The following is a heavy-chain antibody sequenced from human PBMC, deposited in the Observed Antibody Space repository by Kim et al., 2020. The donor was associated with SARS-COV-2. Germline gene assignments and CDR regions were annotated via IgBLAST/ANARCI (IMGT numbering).Heavy chain of an antibody. J-gene: IGHJ4*02. CDR3: ARVCGAFWGSLGD. Sequence: GGSLRLSCAGSGFPFNDFEFTWVRQAPGRTLEWLSYIDRDASNIYNADSVEGRFTISRDNAKNSLYLEINSLRAEDTAIYYCARVCGAFWGSLGDWGQGTLVTVSS. V-gene: IGHV3-48*03. CDR1: GFPFNDFE. D-gene: IGHD7-27*01. CDR2: IDRDASNI.